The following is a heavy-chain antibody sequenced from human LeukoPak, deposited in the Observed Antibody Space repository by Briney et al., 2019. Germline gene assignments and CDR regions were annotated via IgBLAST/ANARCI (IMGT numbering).Heavy chain of an antibody. CDR1: GGIFSSYA. J-gene: IGHJ5*02. V-gene: IGHV1-18*01. CDR3: ARVEWLLLPDH. D-gene: IGHD3-22*01. Sequence: ASVKVSCKASGGIFSSYAISWVRQAPGQGLEWMGWISAYNGNTNYAQKLQGRVTMTTDTSTSTAYMELRSLRSDDTTVYYCARVEWLLLPDHWGQGTLVTVSS. CDR2: ISAYNGNT.